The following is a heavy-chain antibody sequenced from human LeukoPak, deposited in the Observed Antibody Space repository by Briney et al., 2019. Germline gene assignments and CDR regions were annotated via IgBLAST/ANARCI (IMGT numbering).Heavy chain of an antibody. Sequence: QTGGSLRLSCAASGFTFSGSTVHWVRQASGKGLDWVGHIRTKANNYATAYAASVKGRFTISRDDSKNTAYLQMNSLKIEDTAVYYCSRHEALPGDYWGQGTLVTVSS. J-gene: IGHJ4*02. D-gene: IGHD2-21*02. CDR3: SRHEALPGDY. V-gene: IGHV3-73*01. CDR1: GFTFSGST. CDR2: IRTKANNYAT.